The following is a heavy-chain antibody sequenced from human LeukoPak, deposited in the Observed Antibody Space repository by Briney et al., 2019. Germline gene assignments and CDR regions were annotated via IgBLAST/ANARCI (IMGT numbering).Heavy chain of an antibody. CDR1: GLTFSGCA. J-gene: IGHJ4*02. V-gene: IGHV3-23*01. CDR2: IRGSGGTT. D-gene: IGHD3-9*01. CDR3: AKGLYDWLSDTDY. Sequence: GGSLRLSCAASGLTFSGCAMSWVRQAPGKGLEWVSAIRGSGGTTYYADSVKGRFTISRDNSKDTLYLQMNSLRVEDTAVYYCAKGLYDWLSDTDYWGQGTLVSVYS.